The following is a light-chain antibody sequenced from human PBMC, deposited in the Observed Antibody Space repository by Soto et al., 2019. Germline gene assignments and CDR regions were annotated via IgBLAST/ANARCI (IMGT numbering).Light chain of an antibody. J-gene: IGKJ3*01. CDR1: QSINNRY. V-gene: IGKV3-20*01. CDR3: QQFGSSPGFT. Sequence: EIVLTQSPGTLSLSPGERATLSCRASQSINNRYLAWYQQKPGQAPRLLIYGASSRATGIPDRFIGSGSGTDFTLPISRLELEDFAVYTWQQFGSSPGFTFGPGTKVDIK. CDR2: GAS.